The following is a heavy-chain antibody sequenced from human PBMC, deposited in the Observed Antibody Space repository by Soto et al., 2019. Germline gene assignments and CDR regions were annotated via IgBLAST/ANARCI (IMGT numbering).Heavy chain of an antibody. J-gene: IGHJ6*02. V-gene: IGHV4-30-4*01. CDR2: IYYSGST. CDR1: GGSISSGDYY. D-gene: IGHD3-10*01. CDR3: ARANGSGSYGYYDGMVV. Sequence: SETLSLTCTVSGGSISSGDYYWSWIRQPPGKGLEWIGYIYYSGSTYYNPSLKSRVTISVDTSKNQFSLKLSSVTAADTAVYYCARANGSGSYGYYDGMVVWGPGTTVTVSS.